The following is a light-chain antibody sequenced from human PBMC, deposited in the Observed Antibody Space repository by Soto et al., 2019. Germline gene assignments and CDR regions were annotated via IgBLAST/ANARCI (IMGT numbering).Light chain of an antibody. CDR1: SGHSSYP. CDR3: QTWGTGIRV. V-gene: IGLV4-69*01. J-gene: IGLJ2*01. CDR2: LNSARSH. Sequence: QPVLTQSPSASASLGASVKLTCTLSSGHSSYPITWHQQQPEKGPAYLLQLNSARSHRKGDGIPDDCSDSGTGADLYLTISRLEYEDEADYCSQTWGTGIRVFGGGTKLTVL.